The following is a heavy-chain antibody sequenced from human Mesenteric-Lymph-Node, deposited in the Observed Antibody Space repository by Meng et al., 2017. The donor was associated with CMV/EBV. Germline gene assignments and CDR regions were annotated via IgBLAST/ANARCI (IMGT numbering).Heavy chain of an antibody. Sequence: GGSLRLSCKGSGYNFATYWIGWVRQMPGKGLEWMGIIYPGDPDTKYSPSFQRQVTISADKSITTAYLQWSSLKASDTAMYYCARGHVDWYFDLWGRGTLVTVSS. CDR3: ARGHVDWYFDL. CDR2: IYPGDPDT. J-gene: IGHJ2*01. CDR1: GYNFATYW. D-gene: IGHD2-21*01. V-gene: IGHV5-51*01.